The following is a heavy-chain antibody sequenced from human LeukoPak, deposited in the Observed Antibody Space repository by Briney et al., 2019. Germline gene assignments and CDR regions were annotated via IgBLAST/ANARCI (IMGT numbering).Heavy chain of an antibody. J-gene: IGHJ6*03. CDR1: GGTFSSYA. V-gene: IGHV1-69*13. CDR3: ARALTRRGYSYGYPLYYYYMDV. D-gene: IGHD5-18*01. Sequence: SVKVSCKASGGTFSSYAISWVRQAPGQGLEWMGGIIPIFGTANYAQKFQGRVTITADESTSTAYMELSSLRSEDTAVYYCARALTRRGYSYGYPLYYYYMDVWGKGTTVTISS. CDR2: IIPIFGTA.